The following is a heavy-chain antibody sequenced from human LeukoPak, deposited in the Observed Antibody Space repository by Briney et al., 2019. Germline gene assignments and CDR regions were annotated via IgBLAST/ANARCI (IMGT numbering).Heavy chain of an antibody. CDR1: GGSISSYY. V-gene: IGHV4-59*08. J-gene: IGHJ5*02. Sequence: SETLSLTCTVSGGSISSYYWSWIRQPPGKGLEWIGYIYYSGSTNYNPSLKSRVTISVDTSKNQFSLKLSSVTAADTAVYYCARHPYLAAAFNWFDPWGQGTLVTVSS. CDR2: IYYSGST. CDR3: ARHPYLAAAFNWFDP. D-gene: IGHD6-13*01.